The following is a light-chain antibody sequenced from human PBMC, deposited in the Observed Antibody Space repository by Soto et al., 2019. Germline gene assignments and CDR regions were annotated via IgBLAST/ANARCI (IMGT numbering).Light chain of an antibody. CDR2: AAS. V-gene: IGKV1-39*01. J-gene: IGKJ5*01. Sequence: DIQMPQSPSSLSASVGDRVTITCLASQSISSYLNWYQQKPGKAPKLLIYAASSLQSGVPSRFSGSGSGTDFTLTISSLQPEDFAVYYCQQRSNWPPITFGQGTRLAIK. CDR1: QSISSY. CDR3: QQRSNWPPIT.